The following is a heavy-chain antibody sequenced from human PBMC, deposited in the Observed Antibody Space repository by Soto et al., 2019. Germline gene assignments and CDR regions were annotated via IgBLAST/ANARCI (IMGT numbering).Heavy chain of an antibody. Sequence: QVQLQESGPGLVKPSETLSLTCTVSGGSVSSGSYYWSWIRQPPGKGLEWIGYIYYSGSTNYNPSLKSRVTISVDTSKNQFSLKLSSVTAADTAVYYCAWYYYDSSGYYYFDYWGQGTLVTVSS. J-gene: IGHJ4*02. CDR2: IYYSGST. CDR3: AWYYYDSSGYYYFDY. V-gene: IGHV4-61*01. D-gene: IGHD3-22*01. CDR1: GGSVSSGSYY.